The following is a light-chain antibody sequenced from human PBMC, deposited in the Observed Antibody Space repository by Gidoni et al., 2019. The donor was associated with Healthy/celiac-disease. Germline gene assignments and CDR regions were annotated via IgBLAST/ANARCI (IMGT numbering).Light chain of an antibody. Sequence: SDVGGYNYVSWYQQHPGKAPKLMLYDVSNRPSGVSNRFSGSKSGNTASLTISGLQAEDEADYYCSSYTSSSTVVFGGGTKLTVL. CDR3: SSYTSSSTVV. J-gene: IGLJ2*01. CDR1: SDVGGYNY. CDR2: DVS. V-gene: IGLV2-14*04.